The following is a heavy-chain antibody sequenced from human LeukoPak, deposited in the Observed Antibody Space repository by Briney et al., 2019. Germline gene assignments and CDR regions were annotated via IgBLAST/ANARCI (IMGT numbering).Heavy chain of an antibody. CDR2: IYASGNT. Sequence: SETLSLTCTVSGGSISSYYWSWVRQPAGKGLEWVGRIYASGNTNYNPSLKGRVTMTVDTSKNQFSLNLSSVTAADTAVYYCARDRLGGWELDYWGQGTLVTVSS. CDR1: GGSISSYY. J-gene: IGHJ4*02. CDR3: ARDRLGGWELDY. V-gene: IGHV4-4*07. D-gene: IGHD1-26*01.